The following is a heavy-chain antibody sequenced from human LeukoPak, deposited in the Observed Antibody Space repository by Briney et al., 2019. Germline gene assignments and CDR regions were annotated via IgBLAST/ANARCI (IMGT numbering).Heavy chain of an antibody. CDR1: GFTFSNYG. J-gene: IGHJ4*02. CDR2: IWYDGSNK. V-gene: IGHV3-33*01. Sequence: PGRSLRLSCAASGFTFSNYGMHWVRQAPGKGLEWVAVIWYDGSNKYYAVSVKGRFTISRDNSKNTLYLQMNSLRAEDTAVYYCAXGSRDPXGXXXXXYWGXXXLXTVSS. CDR3: AXGSRDPXGXXXXXY.